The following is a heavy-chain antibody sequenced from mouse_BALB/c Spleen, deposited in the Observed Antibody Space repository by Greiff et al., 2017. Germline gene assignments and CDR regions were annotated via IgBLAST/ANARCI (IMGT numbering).Heavy chain of an antibody. Sequence: QVQLQQPGAELVKPGASVKMSCKASGYTFTSYWMHWVKQRPGQGLEWIGVIDPSDSYTSYNQKFKGKATLTVDKSSSTAYMQLSSLTSEDSAVYYGARLITASRFAYWGQGTLVTVSA. CDR2: IDPSDSYT. J-gene: IGHJ3*01. CDR3: ARLITASRFAY. V-gene: IGHV1-69*02. D-gene: IGHD2-4*01. CDR1: GYTFTSYW.